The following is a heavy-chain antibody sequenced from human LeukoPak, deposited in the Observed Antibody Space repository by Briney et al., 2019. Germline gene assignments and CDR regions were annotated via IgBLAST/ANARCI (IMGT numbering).Heavy chain of an antibody. D-gene: IGHD3-9*01. Sequence: GGSLRLSCAASGFTFSDYWIHWVRQAPGKGLVWVSRINTDGNTINYADSVKGRFTISRDNAKNTLYLQMNSLRAEDTAVYYCARRYFYDYWGQGTLVTVSS. CDR1: GFTFSDYW. CDR2: INTDGNTI. V-gene: IGHV3-74*01. J-gene: IGHJ4*02. CDR3: ARRYFYDY.